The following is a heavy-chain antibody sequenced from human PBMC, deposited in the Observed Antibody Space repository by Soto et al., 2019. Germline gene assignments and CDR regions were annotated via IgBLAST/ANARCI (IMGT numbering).Heavy chain of an antibody. CDR3: ARDRPTDSNRFGYYYGMDV. CDR1: CGSIMSYY. CDR2: IYTSGTT. Sequence: SETLSLTFNVSCGSIMSYYWSWSRQPAGKALEWIGRIYTSGTTNYNPSLKSRATILIDTSKNSLYLQMNSLRAEDTAVYYCARDRPTDSNRFGYYYGMDVWGQGTTVTVSS. D-gene: IGHD3-16*01. J-gene: IGHJ6*02. V-gene: IGHV4-4*07.